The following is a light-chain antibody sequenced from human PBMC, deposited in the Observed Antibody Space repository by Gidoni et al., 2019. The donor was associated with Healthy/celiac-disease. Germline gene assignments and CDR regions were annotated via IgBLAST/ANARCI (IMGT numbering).Light chain of an antibody. CDR3: QQRSNWPT. CDR1: QSVSSY. Sequence: EIGLTQSPATLSLSPGERATLSCRASQSVSSYLAWYQQKPGQAPRLLIYDASNRATGIPARFSGSGSRTDFTLTISSLEPEDFAVYYCQQRSNWPTFGQGTKLEIK. CDR2: DAS. V-gene: IGKV3-11*01. J-gene: IGKJ2*01.